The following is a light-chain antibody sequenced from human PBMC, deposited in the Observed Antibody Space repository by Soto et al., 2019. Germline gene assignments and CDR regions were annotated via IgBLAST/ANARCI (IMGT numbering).Light chain of an antibody. CDR3: HNYYSLRR. V-gene: IGKV4-1*01. Sequence: IVGTQSPESLTVSLGERVTINCKTSQSGLYRSNSQNYLAWFKHKAGQPPKLLIYWASIRQSGGPDRFSGSGSGTDFTLTINSLQAEDVAVYYCHNYYSLRRFGQGAKVDIK. J-gene: IGKJ1*01. CDR1: QSGLYRSNSQNY. CDR2: WAS.